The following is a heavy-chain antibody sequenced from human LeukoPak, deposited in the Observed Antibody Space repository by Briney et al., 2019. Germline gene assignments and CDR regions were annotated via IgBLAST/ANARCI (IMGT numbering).Heavy chain of an antibody. Sequence: PGGSLRLSCAASGFTFSDYEMNWVRQAPGKGLDWVSYITSSGDIIYYADSVKGRFTISRDNAKNSVFLQMNSLRAEDTAVYYCARYRADGGSYDVLDIWGQGTMVTVSS. CDR3: ARYRADGGSYDVLDI. CDR1: GFTFSDYE. V-gene: IGHV3-48*03. CDR2: ITSSGDII. D-gene: IGHD3-16*01. J-gene: IGHJ3*02.